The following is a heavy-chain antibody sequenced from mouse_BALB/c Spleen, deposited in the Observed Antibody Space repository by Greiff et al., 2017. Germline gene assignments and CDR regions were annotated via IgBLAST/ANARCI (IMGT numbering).Heavy chain of an antibody. CDR1: GFTFSSFG. CDR3: AREVRGFDY. D-gene: IGHD2-14*01. Sequence: EVKLVESGGGLVQPGGSRKLSCAASGFTFSSFGMHWVRQAPEKGLEWVAYISSGSSTIYYADTVKGRFTISRDNPKNTLFLQMTSLRSEDTAMYYCAREVRGFDYWGQGTTLTVSS. J-gene: IGHJ2*01. CDR2: ISSGSSTI. V-gene: IGHV5-17*02.